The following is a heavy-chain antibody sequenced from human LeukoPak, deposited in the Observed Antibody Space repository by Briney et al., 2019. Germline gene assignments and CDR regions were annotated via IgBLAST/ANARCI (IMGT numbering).Heavy chain of an antibody. J-gene: IGHJ4*02. CDR3: ARGPNVYYFDY. V-gene: IGHV1-2*06. D-gene: IGHD2-8*01. CDR2: INPNSGGT. Sequence: ASVKVSCKASGDTFSAYYIHWVRQAPGQGLEWMGRINPNSGGTDFAQKFLGRVSMTRDTSISTAYMELSSLRSDDTAVYYCARGPNVYYFDYWGQGTLVTVSS. CDR1: GDTFSAYY.